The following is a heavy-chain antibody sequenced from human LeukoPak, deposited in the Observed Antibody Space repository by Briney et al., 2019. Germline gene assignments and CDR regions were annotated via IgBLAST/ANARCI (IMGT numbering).Heavy chain of an antibody. J-gene: IGHJ5*02. CDR1: GGSISSGGYY. V-gene: IGHV4-31*03. CDR3: ARVYYDFWSGPLGWFDP. Sequence: SETLSLTCTVSGGSISSGGYYWSWIRQHPGKGLEWIGYIYYSGGTYYNPSLKSRVTISVDTTKNQFSLKLSSVTAADTAVYYCARVYYDFWSGPLGWFDPWGQGTLVTVSS. CDR2: IYYSGGT. D-gene: IGHD3-3*01.